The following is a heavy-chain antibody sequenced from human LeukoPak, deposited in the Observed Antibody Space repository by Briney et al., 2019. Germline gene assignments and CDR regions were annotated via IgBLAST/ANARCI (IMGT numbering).Heavy chain of an antibody. CDR2: ISSSSSYI. Sequence: GGSLSLSCAASGFTFSTYSMNWVRQAPGKGLEWVSSISSSSSYIYYADSVKGRFTISRDNAKNSLYLQMNSLRAEDTAVYYCARGGAVAGNNYFDYWGQGTLVTVSS. J-gene: IGHJ4*02. CDR1: GFTFSTYS. D-gene: IGHD6-19*01. V-gene: IGHV3-21*01. CDR3: ARGGAVAGNNYFDY.